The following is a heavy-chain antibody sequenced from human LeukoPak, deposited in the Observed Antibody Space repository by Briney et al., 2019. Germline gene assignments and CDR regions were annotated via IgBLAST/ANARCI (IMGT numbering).Heavy chain of an antibody. J-gene: IGHJ4*02. CDR2: ISGSGGST. D-gene: IGHD3-22*01. CDR3: AKGGASASWDSSGYTDY. Sequence: GGSLRLSCAASGFTFSSYAMSWVRQAPGKGLEWVSAISGSGGSTYYADSVKGRFTISRDNSKNTLYLQMNSLRAEDTAVYYCAKGGASASWDSSGYTDYWGQGTLVTVSS. V-gene: IGHV3-23*01. CDR1: GFTFSSYA.